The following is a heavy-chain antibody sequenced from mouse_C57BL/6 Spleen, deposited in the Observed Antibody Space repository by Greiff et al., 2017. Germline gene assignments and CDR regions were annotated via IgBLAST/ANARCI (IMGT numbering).Heavy chain of an antibody. CDR2: IDPSDSYT. CDR3: ARTGGVAY. Sequence: VQLQQPGAELVRPGTSVKLSCKASGYTFTSYWMHWVKRRPGQGLEWIGVIDPSDSYTNYNQKFKGKATLTVDTSSSTAYMQLSSLTSEDSAVYYCARTGGVAYWGQGTLVTVSA. CDR1: GYTFTSYW. J-gene: IGHJ3*01. V-gene: IGHV1-59*01.